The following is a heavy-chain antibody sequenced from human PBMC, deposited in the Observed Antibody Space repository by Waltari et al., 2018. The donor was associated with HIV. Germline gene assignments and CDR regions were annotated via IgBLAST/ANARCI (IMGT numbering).Heavy chain of an antibody. J-gene: IGHJ4*02. V-gene: IGHV3-30*18. D-gene: IGHD5-18*01. Sequence: VPLVESGGGVVQPGRSLSTSCSASGLPFSSYGTRWVRQAAGKGLECVEVISYDGSNKYYADSVKGRFTFSRDNSKNTRHLQMNSLRAEDTAVYYCAKDRSGYSYGGFDYWGQGTLVTVSS. CDR3: AKDRSGYSYGGFDY. CDR2: ISYDGSNK. CDR1: GLPFSSYG.